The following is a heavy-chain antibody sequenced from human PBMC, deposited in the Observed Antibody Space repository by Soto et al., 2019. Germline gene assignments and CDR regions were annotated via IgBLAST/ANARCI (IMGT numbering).Heavy chain of an antibody. J-gene: IGHJ4*02. CDR2: TSGMGGST. Sequence: GRCRRLSCAASGFTASSYSISWVRQAAGKVREWVSATSGMGGSTYYADSVKGRFTISRDNSNNTMYMQMKSLRAEDTAVYYCEKDLCPRVRRDSATFGYWGQGTLVTVSS. D-gene: IGHD2-21*02. CDR3: EKDLCPRVRRDSATFGY. V-gene: IGHV3-23*01. CDR1: GFTASSYS.